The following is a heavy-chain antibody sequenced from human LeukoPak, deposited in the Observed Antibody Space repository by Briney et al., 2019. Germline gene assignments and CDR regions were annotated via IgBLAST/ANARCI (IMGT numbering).Heavy chain of an antibody. CDR1: GFTFSGYW. J-gene: IGHJ5*02. D-gene: IGHD2-2*01. CDR3: ARGGAVPANCFDP. CDR2: INGDGSST. V-gene: IGHV3-74*01. Sequence: GGSLRLSCAASGFTFSGYWMHWVRQAPGKGLVWVSRINGDGSSTTYAGSVKGRFTISRDNARNTLYLQMNTLRAEDTAVYYCARGGAVPANCFDPWGQGTLVTVSS.